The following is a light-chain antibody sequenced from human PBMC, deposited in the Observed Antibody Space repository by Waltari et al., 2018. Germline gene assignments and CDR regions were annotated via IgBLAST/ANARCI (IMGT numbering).Light chain of an antibody. CDR1: QSVSTY. CDR2: TAS. CDR3: QQSYTIPSFT. J-gene: IGKJ3*01. Sequence: DIQMTQSPSSLSASVGDRVTITCRASQSVSTYLNWYQQKPGKAPKLLIYTASSLQSGVPSRFSGSGSGTDFTLTISSLQPEDSATYYCQQSYTIPSFTFGTGTKVDIK. V-gene: IGKV1-39*01.